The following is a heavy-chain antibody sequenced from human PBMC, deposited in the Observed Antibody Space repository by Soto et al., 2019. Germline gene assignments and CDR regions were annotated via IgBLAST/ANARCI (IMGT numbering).Heavy chain of an antibody. J-gene: IGHJ4*02. CDR3: ARDCSGGSCYLAMDY. CDR1: GYTFTGYA. V-gene: IGHV1-3*01. Sequence: GASVKVSCKASGYTFTGYAMHWVRQAPGQRLEWMGWINAGNGNTKYSQKFQGRVTITRDTSASTAYMELSSLRSEDTAVYYCARDCSGGSCYLAMDYWGQGTLVTVSS. D-gene: IGHD2-15*01. CDR2: INAGNGNT.